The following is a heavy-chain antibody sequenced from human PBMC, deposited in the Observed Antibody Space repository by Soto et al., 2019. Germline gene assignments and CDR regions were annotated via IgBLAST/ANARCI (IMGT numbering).Heavy chain of an antibody. CDR2: INPNSGGT. D-gene: IGHD3-16*01. Sequence: QVQLVQSGAEVKNPGASVKVSCKASGYTFTGYYMHWVRQAPGQGLEWMGWINPNSGGTNYAQKFQGRVTMTRDTSISTAYMELSRLRSDDTAVYYCATDPSFRYASDGFDPWGQGTLVTVSS. CDR1: GYTFTGYY. CDR3: ATDPSFRYASDGFDP. V-gene: IGHV1-2*02. J-gene: IGHJ5*02.